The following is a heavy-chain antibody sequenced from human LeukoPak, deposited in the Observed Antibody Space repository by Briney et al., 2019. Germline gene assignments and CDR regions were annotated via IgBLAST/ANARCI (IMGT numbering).Heavy chain of an antibody. CDR1: GFTFSSYS. J-gene: IGHJ6*03. CDR3: ATPPSPDFWSGYYYYYMDV. V-gene: IGHV3-21*01. CDR2: ISSSSSYI. Sequence: GGSLRLSCAASGFTFSSYSMNWVRQAPGKGLEWVSSISSSSSYIYYADSVKGRFTISRDNAKNSLYLQMNSLRAEDTAVYYCATPPSPDFWSGYYYYYMDVWGKGTTVTVSS. D-gene: IGHD3-3*01.